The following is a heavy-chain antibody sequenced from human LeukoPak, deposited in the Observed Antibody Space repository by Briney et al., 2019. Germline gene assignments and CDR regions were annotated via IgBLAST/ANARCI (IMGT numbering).Heavy chain of an antibody. D-gene: IGHD3-10*01. Sequence: GGSLRLSCEASGFTFSSHWMHWVRHVPGKGLVWVARIRGDENEIDYADSVKGRFTISRDNAKNTLYLQMNSLRVEDTAVYFCARGHVPGSTRHRDFWGQGTLVTVSS. CDR3: ARGHVPGSTRHRDF. V-gene: IGHV3-74*01. J-gene: IGHJ4*02. CDR2: IRGDENEI. CDR1: GFTFSSHW.